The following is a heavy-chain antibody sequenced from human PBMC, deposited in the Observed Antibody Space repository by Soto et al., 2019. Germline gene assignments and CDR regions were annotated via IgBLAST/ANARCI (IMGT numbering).Heavy chain of an antibody. Sequence: GASVKVSCKASGGTFSSYAISWVRQAPGQGLEWMGGIIPIFGTANYAQKFQGRVTITADESTSTAYMELSSLRSEDTAVYYCARVHSSWYERDSSYYFDDWGQGTLVTVSS. J-gene: IGHJ4*02. CDR3: ARVHSSWYERDSSYYFDD. CDR2: IIPIFGTA. D-gene: IGHD6-13*01. CDR1: GGTFSSYA. V-gene: IGHV1-69*13.